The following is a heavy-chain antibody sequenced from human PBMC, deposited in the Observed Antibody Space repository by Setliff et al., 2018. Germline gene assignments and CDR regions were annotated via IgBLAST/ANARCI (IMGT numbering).Heavy chain of an antibody. CDR2: IIPIFGTA. D-gene: IGHD4-4*01. CDR3: ARDYSNYIDWFDP. CDR1: GGTFINYA. V-gene: IGHV1-69*13. Sequence: PVKVSCKASGGTFINYAISWVRQAPGQGLEWMGGIIPIFGTANYAQKFQGRVTITADESTSTAYMELSSLRSEDTAVYYCARDYSNYIDWFDPWGQGTLVTVS. J-gene: IGHJ5*02.